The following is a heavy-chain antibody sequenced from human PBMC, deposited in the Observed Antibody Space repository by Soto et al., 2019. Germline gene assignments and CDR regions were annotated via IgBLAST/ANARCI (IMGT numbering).Heavy chain of an antibody. CDR1: GGTISNYA. Sequence: QVQLVQSGAEVKKPGSSVKVSCKTSGGTISNYAISWVRQAPGQGLEWMGGIIPLFGTTNYAQKFQGRVTIXXGXSXXTAYMELSSLRSEDTAVYYCARGGFWSGYYSWFDPWGQGTLVTVSS. D-gene: IGHD3-3*01. CDR2: IIPLFGTT. J-gene: IGHJ5*02. CDR3: ARGGFWSGYYSWFDP. V-gene: IGHV1-69*12.